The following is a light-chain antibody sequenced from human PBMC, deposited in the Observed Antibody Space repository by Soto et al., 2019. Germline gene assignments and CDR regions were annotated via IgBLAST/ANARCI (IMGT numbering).Light chain of an antibody. J-gene: IGKJ4*01. Sequence: IRMTQSPSSLSASTGDRVTITCRASQVISNFLHWVQHKPGNAPQVLISAASTLQSRVPPRFSGSESGTDFTLTISSLQPEDSASYYCQQYYKSALTFGGGTKVDIK. CDR3: QQYYKSALT. V-gene: IGKV1-8*01. CDR2: AAS. CDR1: QVISNF.